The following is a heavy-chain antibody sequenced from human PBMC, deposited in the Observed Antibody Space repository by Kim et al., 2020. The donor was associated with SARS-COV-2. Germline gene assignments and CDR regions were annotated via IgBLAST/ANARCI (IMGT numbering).Heavy chain of an antibody. CDR3: ARGRNYYGSGSQNWFDP. V-gene: IGHV3-74*01. Sequence: GGSLRLSCAASGFTFSSYWMHWVRQAPGKGLVWVSRINSDGSSTSYADSVKGRFTISRDNAKNTLYLHMNSLRAEDTAVYYCARGRNYYGSGSQNWFDPWGQGTLVTVSS. CDR1: GFTFSSYW. CDR2: INSDGSST. D-gene: IGHD3-10*01. J-gene: IGHJ5*02.